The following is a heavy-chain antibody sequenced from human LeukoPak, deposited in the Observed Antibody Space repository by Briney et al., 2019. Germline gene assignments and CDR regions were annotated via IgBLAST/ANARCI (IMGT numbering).Heavy chain of an antibody. Sequence: SETLSLTCTVSGGSISSGSYYWSWIRQPAGKGLEWIGRIYTSGSTNYNPSLKSRVTISVDTSKNQFSLKLSSVTAADTAVYYCARGEYYYDSSVAPYYFDYWGQGTLVTDSS. D-gene: IGHD3-22*01. V-gene: IGHV4-61*02. CDR3: ARGEYYYDSSVAPYYFDY. CDR2: IYTSGST. J-gene: IGHJ4*02. CDR1: GGSISSGSYY.